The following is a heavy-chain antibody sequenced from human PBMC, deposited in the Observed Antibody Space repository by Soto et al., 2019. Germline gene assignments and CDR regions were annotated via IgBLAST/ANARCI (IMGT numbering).Heavy chain of an antibody. CDR2: ISYDGSNK. CDR1: GFTFSSYA. CDR3: ARDYTGTPDY. V-gene: IGHV3-30-3*01. J-gene: IGHJ4*02. Sequence: GGSLRLACAASGFTFSSYAMHWVRQAPGKGLEWVAVISYDGSNKYYADSVKGRFTISRDNSKNTLYLQMNSLRAEDTAVYYCARDYTGTPDYWGQGTLVTVSS. D-gene: IGHD1-1*01.